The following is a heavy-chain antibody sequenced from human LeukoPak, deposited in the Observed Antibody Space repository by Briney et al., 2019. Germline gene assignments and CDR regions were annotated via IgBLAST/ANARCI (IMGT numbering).Heavy chain of an antibody. D-gene: IGHD2-2*01. J-gene: IGHJ5*02. CDR2: MYYSGST. V-gene: IGHV4-39*01. CDR1: GGSIMSSSYY. CDR3: ARLVPPFSGWFDP. Sequence: PSEXXSLTCTVSGGSIMSSSYYWGWIRQPPGKGLEWIGSMYYSGSTYYKPSLKSRVTMSAETSKNQFSLKLSSVTAADTAVYYCARLVPPFSGWFDPWGQGTLVTVSS.